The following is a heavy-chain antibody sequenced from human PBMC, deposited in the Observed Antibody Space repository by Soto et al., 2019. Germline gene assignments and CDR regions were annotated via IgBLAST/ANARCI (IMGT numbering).Heavy chain of an antibody. CDR1: GGSISSSNW. J-gene: IGHJ6*02. CDR3: ARDRRGSYPYYYYYGMDV. CDR2: IYHSGST. V-gene: IGHV4-4*02. D-gene: IGHD1-26*01. Sequence: PSETLSLTCAVSGGSISSSNWWSWVRQPPGKGLEWIGEIYHSGSTNYNPPLKSRVTISVDKSKNQFSLKLSSVTAADTAVYYCARDRRGSYPYYYYYGMDVWGQGTTVTVSS.